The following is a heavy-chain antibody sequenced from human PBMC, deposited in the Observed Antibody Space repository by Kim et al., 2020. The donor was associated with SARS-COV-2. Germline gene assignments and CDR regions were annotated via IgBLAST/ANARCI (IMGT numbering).Heavy chain of an antibody. CDR1: GYSFTSYW. Sequence: GESLKISCKGSGYSFTSYWISWVRQMPGKGLEWMGRIDPSDSYTNYSPSFQGHVTISADKSISTAYLQWSSLKASDTAMYYCARHDGGAQKQDIVVVPAAIDYWGQGTLVTVSS. J-gene: IGHJ4*02. D-gene: IGHD2-2*01. CDR3: ARHDGGAQKQDIVVVPAAIDY. V-gene: IGHV5-10-1*01. CDR2: IDPSDSYT.